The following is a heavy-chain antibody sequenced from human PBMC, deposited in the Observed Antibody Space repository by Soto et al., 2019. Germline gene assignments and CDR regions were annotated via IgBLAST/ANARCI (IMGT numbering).Heavy chain of an antibody. V-gene: IGHV3-74*01. CDR1: GFTFSNYW. J-gene: IGHJ6*02. Sequence: EVQVVESGGGLVQPGGSLRLSCAASGFTFSNYWMHWSRQAPGKGLVWVSRINSDGSSTSYADSVKSRFTISRDNAKKMVYLHMNSLRAEDTTVYYCVKDPPSVGMDVWGQGTTVTVSS. CDR3: VKDPPSVGMDV. CDR2: INSDGSST. D-gene: IGHD3-10*01.